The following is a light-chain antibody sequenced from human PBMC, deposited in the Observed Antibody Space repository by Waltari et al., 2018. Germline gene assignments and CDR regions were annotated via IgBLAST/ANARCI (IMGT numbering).Light chain of an antibody. J-gene: IGLJ2*01. CDR1: SPGAGGYNF. CDR3: CSYAGSYTLRVV. CDR2: DVS. Sequence: QSALTQARSVSGSPGQSVTSSCTGSSPGAGGYNFVSWFQQHPGKAPKLMIYDVSKRPSGVPDRFSGSKSGNTASLTISGLQAEDEADYYCCSYAGSYTLRVVFGGGTKLTVL. V-gene: IGLV2-11*02.